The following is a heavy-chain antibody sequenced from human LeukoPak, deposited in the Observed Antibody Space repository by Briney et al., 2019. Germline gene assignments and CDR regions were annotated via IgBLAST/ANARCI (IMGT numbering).Heavy chain of an antibody. J-gene: IGHJ4*02. Sequence: GGSLRLSCAASGFTFSSYGMTWVRQAPGKGLEWVGFIRSKTYGGTTEYAASVKGRFTISRDDSKGIAYLQMNSLKTEDTAVYYCTRDGYSGYDPYYFDYWGQGTLVTVSS. D-gene: IGHD5-12*01. CDR1: GFTFSSYG. V-gene: IGHV3-49*04. CDR2: IRSKTYGGTT. CDR3: TRDGYSGYDPYYFDY.